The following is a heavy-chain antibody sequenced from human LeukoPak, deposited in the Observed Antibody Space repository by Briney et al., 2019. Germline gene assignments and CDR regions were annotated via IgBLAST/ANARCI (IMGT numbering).Heavy chain of an antibody. CDR1: GGSISPYY. Sequence: SETLSLTCTVSGGSISPYYWSWIRQPPGKGLEWIAYITHSGSTVYNPSLKSRATISLDTSKKQFSLKLSSVTTADTAPYYCARENYSLDYWSQGTLVAVSS. CDR2: ITHSGST. J-gene: IGHJ4*02. CDR3: ARENYSLDY. V-gene: IGHV4-59*01. D-gene: IGHD2-15*01.